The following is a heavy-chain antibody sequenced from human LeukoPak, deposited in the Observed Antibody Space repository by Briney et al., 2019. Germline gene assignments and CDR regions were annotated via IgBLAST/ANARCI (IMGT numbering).Heavy chain of an antibody. CDR2: TYYRSKWYN. CDR3: ARGDNFGFDY. CDR1: GDXVSSNGVA. Sequence: SQTLSLTCAISGDXVSSNGVAWNWIRQSPSRGLEWLGRTYYRSKWYNHYAVSVKSRITINPDTSKNQFSLQLNSVTPEDTAVYYCARGDNFGFDYWGQGTLVTVSS. V-gene: IGHV6-1*01. J-gene: IGHJ4*02. D-gene: IGHD1-1*01.